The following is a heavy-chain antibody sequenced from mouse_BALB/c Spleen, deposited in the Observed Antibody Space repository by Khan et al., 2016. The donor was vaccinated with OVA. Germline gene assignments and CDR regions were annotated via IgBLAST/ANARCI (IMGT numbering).Heavy chain of an antibody. D-gene: IGHD2-14*01. V-gene: IGHV1-26*01. CDR1: GYSFTLYY. CDR3: ARGYDFFAY. J-gene: IGHJ3*01. Sequence: VQLQQSGPDLVKPGASVKISCKASGYSFTLYYMTWVKQSHGKSLEWIGRVNPNTGGSDYNQEFKGKAILTVDKSSNTSYMELHSLTSEDSAVDYWARGYDFFAYWGQGTLVTVSA. CDR2: VNPNTGGS.